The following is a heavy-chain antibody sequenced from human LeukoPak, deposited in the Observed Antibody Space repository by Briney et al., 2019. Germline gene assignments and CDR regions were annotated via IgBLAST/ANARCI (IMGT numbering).Heavy chain of an antibody. J-gene: IGHJ4*02. CDR3: ARSLHPLQDLELLWFGELLSPFDY. V-gene: IGHV1-18*01. CDR1: GYTFTSYG. CDR2: ISAYNGNT. D-gene: IGHD3-10*01. Sequence: ASVKVSCKASGYTFTSYGISWVRQAPGQGLEWMGWISAYNGNTNYAQKLQGRVTMTTDTSTSTAYMELRSLRSDDTAVYYCARSLHPLQDLELLWFGELLSPFDYWGQGTLVTVSS.